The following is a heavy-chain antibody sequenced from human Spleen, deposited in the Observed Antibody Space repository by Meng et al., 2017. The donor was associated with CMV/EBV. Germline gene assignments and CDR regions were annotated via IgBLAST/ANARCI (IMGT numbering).Heavy chain of an antibody. Sequence: FTFSDYYMSWIRQAPGMGLEWVSYISSSGSLIFYTDSVKGRFTISRDNAKNSLYLQMNSLRVEDTAVYFCARGDHSSSSNWYPAFDYWGQGTLVTVSS. CDR3: ARGDHSSSSNWYPAFDY. V-gene: IGHV3-11*04. J-gene: IGHJ4*02. D-gene: IGHD6-13*01. CDR2: ISSSGSLI. CDR1: FTFSDYY.